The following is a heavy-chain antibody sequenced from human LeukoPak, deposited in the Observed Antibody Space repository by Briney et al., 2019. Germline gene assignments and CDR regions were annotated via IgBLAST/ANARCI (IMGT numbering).Heavy chain of an antibody. CDR3: ARALNDSSGYFDY. Sequence: SETLSLTCTVSGYSISSCYYWGWIRPPPGKGLEWIGSIYRSGSTYYTPSLKSRLTISVDTSKNQFSLKLSSVTAADTAVYYCARALNDSSGYFDYWGQGTLVTVSS. CDR2: IYRSGST. V-gene: IGHV4-38-2*02. J-gene: IGHJ4*02. D-gene: IGHD3-22*01. CDR1: GYSISSCYY.